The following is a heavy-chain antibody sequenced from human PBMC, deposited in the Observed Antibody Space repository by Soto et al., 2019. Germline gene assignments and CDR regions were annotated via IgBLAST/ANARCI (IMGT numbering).Heavy chain of an antibody. J-gene: IGHJ5*02. D-gene: IGHD6-19*01. Sequence: PSQTLSLTCGISRDSVSSNSSAWNWIRQSPSRGLEWLGRTYYRSKWYNDYAVSVKSRITINPDTSKNQFSLQLNSVTPEDTAVYYCARGLSSGRNNWLDPWGQGTLVTVSS. V-gene: IGHV6-1*01. CDR1: RDSVSSNSSA. CDR2: TYYRSKWYN. CDR3: ARGLSSGRNNWLDP.